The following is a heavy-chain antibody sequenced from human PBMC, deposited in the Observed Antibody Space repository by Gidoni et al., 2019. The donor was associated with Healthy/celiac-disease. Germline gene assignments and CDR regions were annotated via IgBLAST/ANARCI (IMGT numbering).Heavy chain of an antibody. Sequence: EVKKPGSSVKVSCKASGGTFSSYAISWVRQAPGQGLEWMGRIIPILGIANYAQKFQGRVTITADKSTSTAYMELSSLRSEDTAVYYCARDGGYDSSYYYYYMDVWGKGTTVTVSS. CDR2: IIPILGIA. CDR1: GGTFSSYA. CDR3: ARDGGYDSSYYYYYMDV. D-gene: IGHD5-12*01. V-gene: IGHV1-69*04. J-gene: IGHJ6*03.